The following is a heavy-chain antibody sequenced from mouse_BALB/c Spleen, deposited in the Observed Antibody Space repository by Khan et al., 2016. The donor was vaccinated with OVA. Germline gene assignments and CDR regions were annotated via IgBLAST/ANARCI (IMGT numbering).Heavy chain of an antibody. CDR3: SRSGYDYCAY. J-gene: IGHJ3*01. D-gene: IGHD2-14*01. V-gene: IGHV1-80*01. CDR2: IYPGDGNT. CDR1: GYAFSNYL. Sequence: QVQLKQSGAELVRPGSSVKISCKASGYAFSNYLMNWVKQGPGQGLEWIGQIYPGDGNTNYNGQFKDKATLTADNSSNTAYMQLSILTSDDSVVEFCSRSGYDYCAYWGQGTLVTVSA.